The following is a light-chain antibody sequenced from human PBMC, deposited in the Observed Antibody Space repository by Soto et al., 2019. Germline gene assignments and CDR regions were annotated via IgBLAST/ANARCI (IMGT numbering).Light chain of an antibody. J-gene: IGKJ5*01. CDR1: QSVSGSY. CDR2: DAS. CDR3: QQYGSSPIT. Sequence: EIVLTQSPGTLSLSPGERAALSCRASQSVSGSYVAWYQQKPGQAPRLLIYDASNRATGIPARFSGSGSETDFTLTISSLEPEDFAVYYCQQYGSSPITFGQGTRLEIK. V-gene: IGKV3-20*01.